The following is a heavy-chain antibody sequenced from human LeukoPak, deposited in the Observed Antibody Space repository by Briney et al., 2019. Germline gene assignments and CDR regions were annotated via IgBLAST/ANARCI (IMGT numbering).Heavy chain of an antibody. V-gene: IGHV4-59*01. Sequence: SETLSLTCTVSGGSISGYYWSWFRQPPGKGLEWIGYIHSSGTTEYNPSLESRITTSVDTSKNQVSLKLSSVTVADTAFYYCTREGYGSSGYYLDXWXQGTLVTVSS. D-gene: IGHD3-22*01. CDR1: GGSISGYY. CDR2: IHSSGTT. J-gene: IGHJ4*02. CDR3: TREGYGSSGYYLDX.